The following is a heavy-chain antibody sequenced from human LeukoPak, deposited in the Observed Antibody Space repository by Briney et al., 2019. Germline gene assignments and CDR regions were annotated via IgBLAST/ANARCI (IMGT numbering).Heavy chain of an antibody. J-gene: IGHJ4*02. CDR3: ARDRHSNYWEFDY. D-gene: IGHD4-11*01. Sequence: GGSLRLSCAASGFTVSSNYMSWVRQAPGKGLEWVSVIYSGGSTYYADSVKGRFTISRDNSKNTLYLQMNSLRAEDTAVYYCARDRHSNYWEFDYWGQGTLVTVSS. CDR2: IYSGGST. V-gene: IGHV3-66*01. CDR1: GFTVSSNY.